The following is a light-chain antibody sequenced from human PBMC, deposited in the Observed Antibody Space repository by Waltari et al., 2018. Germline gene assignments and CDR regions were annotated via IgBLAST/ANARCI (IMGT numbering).Light chain of an antibody. CDR3: SSYTTTNNWV. CDR2: DVS. V-gene: IGLV2-14*01. J-gene: IGLJ3*02. CDR1: ISDVGAYNY. Sequence: QSALTQPASVSGSPGQSLTISCTGTISDVGAYNYVSWYQQHPGKAPKLMIYDVSNRPSGVSNRFSGSKSGNTASLTISGLQAEDEADYYCSSYTTTNNWVFGGGTKLTVL.